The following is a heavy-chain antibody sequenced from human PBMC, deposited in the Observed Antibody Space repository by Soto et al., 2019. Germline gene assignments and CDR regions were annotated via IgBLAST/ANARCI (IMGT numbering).Heavy chain of an antibody. V-gene: IGHV3-23*01. J-gene: IGHJ4*02. CDR2: ISGSGGST. CDR3: AKAAGGADLYCSGGRCYPNDY. Sequence: GGSLRLSCAASGFTFSSYAMSWVRQAPGKGLEWVSAISGSGGSTYYADSGKGRFTISRDNSKNTLYLQMNSLRAEDTAVYYCAKAAGGADLYCSGGRCYPNDYWGQGTLVTVSS. CDR1: GFTFSSYA. D-gene: IGHD2-15*01.